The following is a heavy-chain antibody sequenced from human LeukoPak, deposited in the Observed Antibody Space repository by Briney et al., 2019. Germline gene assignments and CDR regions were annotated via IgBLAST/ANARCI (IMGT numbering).Heavy chain of an antibody. V-gene: IGHV4-34*01. J-gene: IGHJ4*02. D-gene: IGHD2-15*01. CDR3: ARVRGYCSGGSCYYRFFDY. CDR2: INHSGST. CDR1: GGSFSGYY. Sequence: SETLSLTCAVYGGSFSGYYWSWIRQPPGKGLEWIGEINHSGSTNYNPSLESRVTISVDTSKNQFSLKLSSVTAADTAVYYCARVRGYCSGGSCYYRFFDYWGQGTLVTVSS.